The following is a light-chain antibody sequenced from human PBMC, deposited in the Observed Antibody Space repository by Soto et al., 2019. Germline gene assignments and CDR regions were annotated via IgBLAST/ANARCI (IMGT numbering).Light chain of an antibody. CDR2: DAS. CDR3: QQRRNWPLT. J-gene: IGKJ4*01. V-gene: IGKV3-11*01. Sequence: EVVLTQSPATLSSSPGESVTLSCRASQNIDTYLAWYQQRPGQAPRLLIYDASYRAVGIPSRFSGSGSGTDFTLTISSLEPADFAIYHCQQRRNWPLTFGGGTKVDIK. CDR1: QNIDTY.